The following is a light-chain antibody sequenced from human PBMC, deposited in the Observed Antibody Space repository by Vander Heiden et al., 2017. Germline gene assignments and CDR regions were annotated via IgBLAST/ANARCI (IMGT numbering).Light chain of an antibody. J-gene: IGLJ1*01. V-gene: IGLV2-8*01. Sequence: QSAQTQPPSTSGSPGQSVTISCTGTSSDGGGYDYVSWYQQHPGKAPQLLIYEVSKRPSGVPDRFSGSQSGTTASLTVSGLQAEDEAYYYCSSYAVSTYVFGTGTKFTVL. CDR3: SSYAVSTYV. CDR2: EVS. CDR1: SSDGGGYDY.